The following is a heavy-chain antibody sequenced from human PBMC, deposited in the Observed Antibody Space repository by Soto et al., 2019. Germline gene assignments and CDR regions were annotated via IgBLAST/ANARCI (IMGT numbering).Heavy chain of an antibody. Sequence: SVKVSCKASGGTFSSYAISWVRQAPGQGLEWMGGIIPIFGTANYAQKFQGRVTITAEKSTSTAYMELSSLRSEDTAVYYCARDKSGAKDIVVVPAATRYYYYGMDVWGQGTTVTVXS. CDR2: IIPIFGTA. J-gene: IGHJ6*02. V-gene: IGHV1-69*06. CDR3: ARDKSGAKDIVVVPAATRYYYYGMDV. CDR1: GGTFSSYA. D-gene: IGHD2-2*01.